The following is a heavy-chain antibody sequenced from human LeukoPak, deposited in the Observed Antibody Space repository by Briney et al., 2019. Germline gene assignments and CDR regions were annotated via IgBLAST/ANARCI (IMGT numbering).Heavy chain of an antibody. V-gene: IGHV4-34*01. J-gene: IGHJ4*02. CDR2: INHSGST. CDR1: GGSFSGYY. Sequence: LETPSLTCAVYGGSFSGYYWSWIRQPPGKGLEWIGEINHSGSTNYNPSLKSRVTISVDTSKNQFSLKLSSVTAADTAVYYCAAPRGYSYGYYYWGQGTLVTVSS. CDR3: AAPRGYSYGYYY. D-gene: IGHD5-18*01.